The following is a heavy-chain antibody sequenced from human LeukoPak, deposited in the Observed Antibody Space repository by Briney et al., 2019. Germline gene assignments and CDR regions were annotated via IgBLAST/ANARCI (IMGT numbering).Heavy chain of an antibody. D-gene: IGHD1-1*01. V-gene: IGHV3-23*01. CDR3: AKGNWRYFDY. J-gene: IGHJ4*02. Sequence: GGSLRLSCVASGFTVSSNYMTWVRQAPGKGLEWVSAISGSGGSTYYADSVKGRFTISRDNSKNTLYLQMNSLGADDTAVYYCAKGNWRYFDYWGQGTLVTVSS. CDR2: ISGSGGST. CDR1: GFTVSSNY.